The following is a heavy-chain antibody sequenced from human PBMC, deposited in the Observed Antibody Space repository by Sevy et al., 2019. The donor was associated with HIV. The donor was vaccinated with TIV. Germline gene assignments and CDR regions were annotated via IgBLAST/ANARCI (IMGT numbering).Heavy chain of an antibody. V-gene: IGHV3-48*02. CDR1: GFTFSSYS. CDR2: ISSSSSTI. Sequence: GGSLRLSCAAFGFTFSSYSMNWVRQAPGKGLEWVSYISSSSSTIYYADSVKGRFTISRDNAKNSLYLQMNSLRDEDTAVYYCARAQPLTNYYYYMDVWGKGTTVTVSS. J-gene: IGHJ6*03. CDR3: ARAQPLTNYYYYMDV. D-gene: IGHD2-2*01.